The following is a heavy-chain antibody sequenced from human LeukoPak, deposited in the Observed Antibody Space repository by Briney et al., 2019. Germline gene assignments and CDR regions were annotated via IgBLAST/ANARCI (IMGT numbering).Heavy chain of an antibody. CDR2: IYYSGST. Sequence: PSETLSLTCTVSGGSISSSSYYWGWIRQPPGKGLEWIGSIYYSGSTYYNPSLKSRVTISLDTSKNQLSLEVNSVTAADTAVYYCARVGDYGDYVNWFDPWGQGTLVTVSS. V-gene: IGHV4-39*07. D-gene: IGHD4-17*01. CDR3: ARVGDYGDYVNWFDP. J-gene: IGHJ5*02. CDR1: GGSISSSSYY.